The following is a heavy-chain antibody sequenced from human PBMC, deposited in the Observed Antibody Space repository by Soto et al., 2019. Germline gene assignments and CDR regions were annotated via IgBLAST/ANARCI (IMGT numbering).Heavy chain of an antibody. J-gene: IGHJ4*02. CDR3: AREVTVASYSFDF. D-gene: IGHD5-12*01. CDR2: IIPIFNSA. V-gene: IGHV1-69*01. CDR1: GGTFNNYA. Sequence: QVQLVQSGAEVKRPGSSVKVSCKASGGTFNNYALSWVRQAPGQGLEWMGGIIPIFNSANYAQKFQGRVTITADASTSTAYMELRSLRPDDTAVYYCAREVTVASYSFDFWGQGPLVTVSS.